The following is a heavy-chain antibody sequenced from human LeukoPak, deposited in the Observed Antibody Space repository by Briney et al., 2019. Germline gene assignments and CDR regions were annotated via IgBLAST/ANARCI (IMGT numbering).Heavy chain of an antibody. CDR2: ISSSSSYT. D-gene: IGHD5-12*01. V-gene: IGHV3-11*06. CDR1: GFTFSDYY. CDR3: ARASGYDRSYFDY. Sequence: GGSLRLSCAASGFTFSDYYMSWIRQAPGKGLEWVSYISSSSSYTNYADSVKGRFTISRDNAKNSLYLQMNSLRAEDTAVYYCARASGYDRSYFDYWGQGTLVTVSS. J-gene: IGHJ4*02.